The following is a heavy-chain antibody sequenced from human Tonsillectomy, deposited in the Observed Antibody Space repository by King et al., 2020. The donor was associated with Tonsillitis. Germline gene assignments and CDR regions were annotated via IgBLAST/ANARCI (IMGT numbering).Heavy chain of an antibody. D-gene: IGHD5-18*01. J-gene: IGHJ4*02. Sequence: QLQESGPGLVKPSETLSLTCTVSGGSISSYYWSWIRQPPGKGLEWIGYIYYSGSTNYNPSLKSRVTISVDTSKNQFSLKLSSVTAADTAVYYCARGQADTAMDYYFDYWGKGTLVTVSS. CDR3: ARGQADTAMDYYFDY. CDR2: IYYSGST. CDR1: GGSISSYY. V-gene: IGHV4-59*01.